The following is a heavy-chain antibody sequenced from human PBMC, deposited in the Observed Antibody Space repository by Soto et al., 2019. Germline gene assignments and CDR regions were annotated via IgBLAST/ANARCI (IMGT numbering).Heavy chain of an antibody. J-gene: IGHJ4*02. CDR3: VRHFDSSGYYPDY. CDR2: IYPDDSDI. CDR1: GYRFTSYW. D-gene: IGHD3-22*01. V-gene: IGHV5-51*01. Sequence: GESLKISFQASGYRFTSYWIAWVRQMPGKGLEWVGIIYPDDSDIKYSPSFQGQVTISADRSNSIAYLQWRSLRASDTAMYFRVRHFDSSGYYPDYWGQGTQVTVSS.